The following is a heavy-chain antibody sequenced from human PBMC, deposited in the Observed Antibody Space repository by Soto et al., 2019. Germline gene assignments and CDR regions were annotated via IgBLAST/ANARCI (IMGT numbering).Heavy chain of an antibody. V-gene: IGHV4-39*02. D-gene: IGHD1-26*01. CDR1: GGSISSSSYY. Sequence: SETLSLTCTVSGGSISSSSYYWGWIRQPPGKGLEWIGSIYYSGSTYYNPSLKSRVTISVDTSKNQFSLKLSSVTAADTAVYYCARDRYPFDYWGQGTLVTVSS. CDR3: ARDRYPFDY. J-gene: IGHJ4*02. CDR2: IYYSGST.